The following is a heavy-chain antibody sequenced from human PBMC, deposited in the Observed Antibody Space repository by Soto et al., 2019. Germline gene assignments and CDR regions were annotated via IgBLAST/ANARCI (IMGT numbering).Heavy chain of an antibody. CDR1: GGSISSSNW. CDR3: ARARLAAAGLDY. CDR2: IYHSGST. J-gene: IGHJ4*02. V-gene: IGHV4-4*02. D-gene: IGHD6-13*01. Sequence: SETLSLTCAVYGGSISSSNWWSWVRQPPGKGLEWIGEIYHSGSTNYNPSLKSRVTISVDKSKNQFSLKLSSVTAADTAVYYCARARLAAAGLDYWGQGTLVTVSS.